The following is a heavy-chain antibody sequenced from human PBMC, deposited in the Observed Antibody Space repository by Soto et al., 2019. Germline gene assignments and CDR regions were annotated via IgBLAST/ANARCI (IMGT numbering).Heavy chain of an antibody. D-gene: IGHD3-10*01. CDR3: VRDRGYPDSFDI. V-gene: IGHV3-74*01. Sequence: PGGSLRLSCAVSGFTFRAYWMGWVRQAPGKGLEWVAHINSDGTNIDYADSVKGRFTISRDNAKNTLYLQMNSLRVEDTAVYFCVRDRGYPDSFDIWGPGTLVTVSS. CDR2: INSDGTNI. J-gene: IGHJ3*02. CDR1: GFTFRAYW.